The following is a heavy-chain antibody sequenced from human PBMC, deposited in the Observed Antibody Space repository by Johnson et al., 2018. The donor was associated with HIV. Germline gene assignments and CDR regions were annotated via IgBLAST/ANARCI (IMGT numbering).Heavy chain of an antibody. D-gene: IGHD4-23*01. Sequence: VQLVESGGGLVQPGGSLRLSCAASGFTFSSYAMSWVRQAPGKGLEWVAVISYDGSNKYYADSAKGRFTISRDNSKNTLYLQMNSLRAEDTAVYYCAKVGATVITPRGEAFDIWGQGTMVTVSS. CDR2: ISYDGSNK. CDR3: AKVGATVITPRGEAFDI. CDR1: GFTFSSYA. J-gene: IGHJ3*02. V-gene: IGHV3-30*18.